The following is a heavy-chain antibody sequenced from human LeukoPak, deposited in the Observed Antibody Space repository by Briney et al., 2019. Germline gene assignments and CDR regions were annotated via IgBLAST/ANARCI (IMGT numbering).Heavy chain of an antibody. J-gene: IGHJ4*02. Sequence: SETLSLTCTVSGGSISSYYWSWIRQPPGKGLEWIGYIYYSGGTNYNPSLKSRVTISVDTSKNQFSLKLSSVTAADTAVYYCARGYCSSTSCYRFDYWGQGTLVTVSS. CDR1: GGSISSYY. V-gene: IGHV4-59*08. D-gene: IGHD2-2*01. CDR2: IYYSGGT. CDR3: ARGYCSSTSCYRFDY.